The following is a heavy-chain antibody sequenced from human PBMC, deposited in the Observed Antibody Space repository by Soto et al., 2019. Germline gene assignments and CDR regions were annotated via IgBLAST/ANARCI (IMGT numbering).Heavy chain of an antibody. Sequence: EVQLVQSGAEVKKPGESLKISCKASGYNFARSSIGWVRQMPGKGLEWVAIIYPGSSEITYSPSFQGQVTISADMSISTAYLQWSSLKASDTAIYYCAPYYNYGKSWGQGTLVTVSS. CDR3: APYYNYGKS. J-gene: IGHJ4*02. D-gene: IGHD1-26*01. CDR1: GYNFARSS. CDR2: IYPGSSEI. V-gene: IGHV5-51*01.